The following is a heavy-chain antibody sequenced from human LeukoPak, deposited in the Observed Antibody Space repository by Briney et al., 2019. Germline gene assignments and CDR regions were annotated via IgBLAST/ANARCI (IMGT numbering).Heavy chain of an antibody. CDR2: IDPSDSYT. CDR1: GYSLTSYW. D-gene: IGHD5-18*01. CDR3: VTFGYSYGVDY. J-gene: IGHJ4*02. V-gene: IGHV5-10-1*01. Sequence: GESLKISCKGSGYSLTSYWISWVRQMPGKGLEWMGRIDPSDSYTNYSPSFQGHVTISADKSISTAYLQWSSLKASDTAMYYCVTFGYSYGVDYWGQGTLVTVSS.